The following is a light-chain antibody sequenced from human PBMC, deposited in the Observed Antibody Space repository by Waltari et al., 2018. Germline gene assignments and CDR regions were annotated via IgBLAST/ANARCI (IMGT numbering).Light chain of an antibody. Sequence: QTVVTQEPSLSVSPGGTVTLTCALSSGSVSSTSYPSWYQQSPGQAPPTLVYKGITRSSGVPDRFSGSILGNKAALTITGAQADDESDYYCVMYMGSGIWVFGGGTKLTVL. CDR3: VMYMGSGIWV. J-gene: IGLJ3*02. CDR2: KGI. CDR1: SGSVSSTSY. V-gene: IGLV8-61*01.